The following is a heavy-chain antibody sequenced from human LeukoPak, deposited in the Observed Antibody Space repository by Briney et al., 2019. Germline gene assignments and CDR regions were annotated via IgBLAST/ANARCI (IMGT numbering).Heavy chain of an antibody. J-gene: IGHJ4*02. Sequence: ASVKVSCKASGYTFTGYYMHWVRQAPGQGLEWMGGINPNSGGTNYAQKFQGRVTMTRDTSISTAYMELSRLRSDDTAVYYCARDRGYSYGYGHGDYWGQGTLVTVSS. CDR2: INPNSGGT. D-gene: IGHD5-18*01. V-gene: IGHV1-2*02. CDR1: GYTFTGYY. CDR3: ARDRGYSYGYGHGDY.